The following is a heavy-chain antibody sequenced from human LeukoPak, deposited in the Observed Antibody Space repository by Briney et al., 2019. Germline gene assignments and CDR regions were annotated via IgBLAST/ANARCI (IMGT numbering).Heavy chain of an antibody. V-gene: IGHV4-59*08. CDR3: ASFSWGSGSYNQEAIWSWFDP. D-gene: IGHD3-10*01. Sequence: SETLSLTCTVSGGSISSYYWSWIRQPPGKGLEWIGYISYSGNTNYNPSLKSRVAISVDTSKNQFSLKLSSVTAADTAVYYCASFSWGSGSYNQEAIWSWFDPWGQGTLVTVSS. CDR2: ISYSGNT. CDR1: GGSISSYY. J-gene: IGHJ5*02.